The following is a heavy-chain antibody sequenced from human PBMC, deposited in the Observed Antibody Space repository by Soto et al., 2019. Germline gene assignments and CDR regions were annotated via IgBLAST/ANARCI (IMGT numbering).Heavy chain of an antibody. CDR2: IIPILGIA. D-gene: IGHD6-13*01. J-gene: IGHJ4*02. V-gene: IGHV1-69*02. Sequence: QVQRVQSGAEVKKPGSSVKVSCKASGGTFSSYTISWVRQAPGQGLEWMGRIIPILGIANYAQKFQGRVTITADKSTSTAYMELSSLRSEDTAVYYCARSSAYSSSWYLAFDYWGQGTLVTVSS. CDR3: ARSSAYSSSWYLAFDY. CDR1: GGTFSSYT.